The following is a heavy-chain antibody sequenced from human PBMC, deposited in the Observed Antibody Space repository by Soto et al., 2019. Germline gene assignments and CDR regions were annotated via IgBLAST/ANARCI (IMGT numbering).Heavy chain of an antibody. V-gene: IGHV1-24*01. Sequence: GASVKVYCKVSGYTLTELSMHWVRQAPGKGLEWVGQIIPVFAATVYAQKFQGRVTITADESTSTTYMELSSLRSEDTAVYYCARWAGSCGNAYCYVPFDYWGQGTLVTVSS. CDR1: GYTLTELS. CDR2: IIPVFAAT. CDR3: ARWAGSCGNAYCYVPFDY. D-gene: IGHD2-2*01. J-gene: IGHJ4*02.